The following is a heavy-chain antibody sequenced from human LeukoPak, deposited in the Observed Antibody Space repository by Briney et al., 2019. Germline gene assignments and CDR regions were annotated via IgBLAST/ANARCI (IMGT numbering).Heavy chain of an antibody. J-gene: IGHJ5*02. D-gene: IGHD6-25*01. CDR3: ACTKSGYSSAGWFDP. CDR1: GYTFTGYY. V-gene: IGHV1-2*02. Sequence: ASVKVSCKASGYTFTGYYMHWVRQAPGQGLEWMGWINPNSGGTNYAQKFQGRVTMTRDTSISTAYMELSRLRSDDTAAYYCACTKSGYSSAGWFDPWGQGTLVTVSS. CDR2: INPNSGGT.